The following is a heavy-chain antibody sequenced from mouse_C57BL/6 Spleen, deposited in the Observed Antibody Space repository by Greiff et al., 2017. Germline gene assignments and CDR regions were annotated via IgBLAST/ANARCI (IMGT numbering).Heavy chain of an antibody. J-gene: IGHJ1*03. Sequence: DVKLQESGAELVKPGASVKLSCTASGFNIKDYYMHWVKQRPEQGLEWIGRIDPEDGETKYAPNFQGKATITADTSTNTGYLQFSSLTSEDTAVYYCARDYGSAAGDFDVWGTGTTVTVSS. D-gene: IGHD1-1*01. CDR3: ARDYGSAAGDFDV. CDR2: IDPEDGET. V-gene: IGHV14-2*01. CDR1: GFNIKDYY.